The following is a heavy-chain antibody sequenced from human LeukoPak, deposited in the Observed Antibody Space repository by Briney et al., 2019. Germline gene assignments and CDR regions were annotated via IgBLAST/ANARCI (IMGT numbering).Heavy chain of an antibody. CDR1: GFTFSNYW. V-gene: IGHV3-74*01. CDR3: ARVRFGSGSSVYFDL. Sequence: PGGSLRLSCAASGFTFSNYWMHWVRQAPGKGLVWVSRINSDGINTSYADSVKGRFTISRDNAKNSLYLQLNSLRAEDTAVYYCARVRFGSGSSVYFDLWGQGTLVTVSS. D-gene: IGHD3-10*01. J-gene: IGHJ4*02. CDR2: INSDGINT.